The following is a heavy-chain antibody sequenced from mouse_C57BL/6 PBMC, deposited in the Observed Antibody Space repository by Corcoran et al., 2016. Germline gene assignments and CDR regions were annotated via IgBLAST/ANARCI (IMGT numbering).Heavy chain of an antibody. D-gene: IGHD1-1*01. J-gene: IGHJ1*03. V-gene: IGHV1-80*01. CDR3: ARTDYYGSSYEGWYFDV. CDR2: IYPGDGDT. CDR1: GYAFSSYW. Sequence: QVQLQQSGAELVKPGASVKISCKASGYAFSSYWMNWVKQRPGKGLEWIGQIYPGDGDTNYNGKFKGKATLTADKSSSTAYMQLSSLTSEDSAVYFCARTDYYGSSYEGWYFDVWGTGTTVTVSS.